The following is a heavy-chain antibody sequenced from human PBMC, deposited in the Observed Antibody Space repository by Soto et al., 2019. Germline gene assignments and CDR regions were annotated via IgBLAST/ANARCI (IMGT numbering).Heavy chain of an antibody. Sequence: QPGGSLRLSCAASGFTFSNYGIHWVRQAPGKGLEWVAIIWYDGSNKYYADSVKGRFTISRDNSKNTVYLQMNSLRAEDTAAYYCARDDYYYYYGMDVWGQGTTVTVSS. V-gene: IGHV3-33*01. CDR3: ARDDYYYYYGMDV. CDR2: IWYDGSNK. J-gene: IGHJ6*02. CDR1: GFTFSNYG.